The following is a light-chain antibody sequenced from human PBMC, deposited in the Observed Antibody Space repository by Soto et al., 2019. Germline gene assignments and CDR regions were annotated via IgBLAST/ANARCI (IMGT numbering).Light chain of an antibody. CDR2: GAA. V-gene: IGKV3-20*01. CDR1: DSVAGH. CDR3: HQYGTSPQT. Sequence: EILLSQCPPTLSVSPGERATLSCRASDSVAGHLAWYQQKPGQAPRLLIYGAANRATSITDRISGSGSGTDFTLIISRLEHEDVVVYYCHQYGTSPQTFGQGTKVDIK. J-gene: IGKJ1*01.